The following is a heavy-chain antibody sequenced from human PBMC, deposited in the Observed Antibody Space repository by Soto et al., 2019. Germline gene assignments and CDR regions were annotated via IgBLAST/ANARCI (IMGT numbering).Heavy chain of an antibody. Sequence: SETLSLTCTVSGGSISSSSYYWGWIRQPPGKGLEWIGSIYYSGSTYYNPSLKSRVTISVDTSKNQFSLKLSSVTAADTAVYYCARQKGYYYGSGPFWFDPWGQGTLVTVSS. CDR2: IYYSGST. CDR1: GGSISSSSYY. D-gene: IGHD3-10*01. CDR3: ARQKGYYYGSGPFWFDP. V-gene: IGHV4-39*01. J-gene: IGHJ5*02.